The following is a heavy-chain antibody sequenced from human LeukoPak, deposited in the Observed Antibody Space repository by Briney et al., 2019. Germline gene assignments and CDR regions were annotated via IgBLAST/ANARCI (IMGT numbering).Heavy chain of an antibody. V-gene: IGHV3-30-3*01. CDR2: ISYDGSNK. Sequence: GGSLRLSCAASGFTFSSYAMHWVRQAPGKGLEWVAVISYDGSNKYYADSLKGRFTISRDNSKNTLYLQMNSLRAEDTAVYYCARGGYSSSWYNWFDPWGQGTLVTVSS. D-gene: IGHD6-13*01. CDR1: GFTFSSYA. J-gene: IGHJ5*02. CDR3: ARGGYSSSWYNWFDP.